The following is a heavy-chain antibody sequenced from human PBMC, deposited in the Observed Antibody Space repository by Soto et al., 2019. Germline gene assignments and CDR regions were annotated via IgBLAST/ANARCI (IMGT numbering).Heavy chain of an antibody. D-gene: IGHD2-2*01. J-gene: IGHJ6*02. CDR1: GGSISSYY. CDR2: IYYSGST. Sequence: SETLSLTCTASGGSISSYYLSWIRQPPGKGLEWIGFIYYSGSTNYNPSLKSRVTISVDTSKNQFSLKLSSVTAADTAVYYCARGRLVDYYYYYGMDVWGQGTTVTVSS. CDR3: ARGRLVDYYYYYGMDV. V-gene: IGHV4-59*01.